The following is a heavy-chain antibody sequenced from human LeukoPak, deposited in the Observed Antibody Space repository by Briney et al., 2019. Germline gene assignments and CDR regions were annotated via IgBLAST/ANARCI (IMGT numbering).Heavy chain of an antibody. CDR3: AREGSSYSMDV. V-gene: IGHV3-74*01. J-gene: IGHJ6*02. Sequence: GGSLRLSCAASAFIFSSYWMYWVCQAPGKGLVWVSRINSDGTSTTYADSVKGRFTISRDNAKNTLYLQMNSLRAEDTAVYYCAREGSSYSMDVWGQGTTVTVSS. CDR2: INSDGTST. CDR1: AFIFSSYW.